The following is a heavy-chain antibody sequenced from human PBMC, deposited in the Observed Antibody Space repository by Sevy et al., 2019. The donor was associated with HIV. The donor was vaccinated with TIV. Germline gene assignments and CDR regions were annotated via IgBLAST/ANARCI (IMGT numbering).Heavy chain of an antibody. V-gene: IGHV3-30*04. J-gene: IGHJ4*02. D-gene: IGHD3-22*01. Sequence: GGSLRLSCTASGFTFSSYAKYWVRQAPGKGLEWVAVISYDGNNKDYADSVKGRFTISRDNSKNTLYLQMNSLRAEDTAVYYCASHYYDSTGYYFPLDYWGQGTLVTVSS. CDR2: ISYDGNNK. CDR3: ASHYYDSTGYYFPLDY. CDR1: GFTFSSYA.